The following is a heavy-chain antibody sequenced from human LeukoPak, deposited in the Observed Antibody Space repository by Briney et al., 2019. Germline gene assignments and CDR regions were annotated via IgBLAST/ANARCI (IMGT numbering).Heavy chain of an antibody. CDR1: GFPVRSRY. CDR3: ASLEGGPSDGR. Sequence: PGGSLRLSCEVSGFPVRSRYMTWVRQPPGKGLECVAVIYSGGITYHIDSVKGRFTISRDISKSTMYLEMNNLRVEDTAIYYCASLEGGPSDGRWGQGTLVTVSS. D-gene: IGHD3-3*01. CDR2: IYSGGIT. V-gene: IGHV3-53*01. J-gene: IGHJ4*02.